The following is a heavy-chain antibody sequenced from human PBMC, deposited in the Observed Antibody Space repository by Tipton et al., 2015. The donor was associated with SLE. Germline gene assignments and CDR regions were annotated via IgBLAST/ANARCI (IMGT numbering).Heavy chain of an antibody. V-gene: IGHV4-59*05. D-gene: IGHD3-10*01. CDR2: IYYSGST. CDR1: GGSMSSHY. J-gene: IGHJ6*02. CDR3: ASVYGSHYYYGMDV. Sequence: TLSLTCTVSGGSMSSHYWSWIRQPPGKGLEWIGSIYYSGSTYYNPSLKSRVTISVDTSMNQFSLKLSSVTAADTAVYYCASVYGSHYYYGMDVWGQGTTVTVSS.